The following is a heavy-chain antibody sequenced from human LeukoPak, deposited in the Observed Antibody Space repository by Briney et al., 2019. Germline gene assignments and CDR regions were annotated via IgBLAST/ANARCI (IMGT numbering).Heavy chain of an antibody. CDR2: ISGSGST. CDR3: AKDHGYSSAWYVGMDV. D-gene: IGHD6-19*01. V-gene: IGHV3-23*01. J-gene: IGHJ6*02. Sequence: PGGSLRLSCAVSGFTFSNYAMSWVRQAPGKGLEWVSAISGSGSTYYADSVKGRFTISRDNSKNTLFLQMNSLRAEDTALYYCAKDHGYSSAWYVGMDVWGQGTTVTVSS. CDR1: GFTFSNYA.